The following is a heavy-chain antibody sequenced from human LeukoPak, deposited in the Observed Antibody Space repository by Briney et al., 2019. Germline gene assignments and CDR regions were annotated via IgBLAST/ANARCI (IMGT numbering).Heavy chain of an antibody. J-gene: IGHJ4*02. CDR3: ALPYCGGDCYSGIDY. CDR2: ISGSGGST. D-gene: IGHD2-21*02. CDR1: KFTFSRHA. Sequence: GGSLRLSCAASKFTFSRHAMSWVRQAPGKGLEWVSAISGSGGSTYYADSVKGRLTISRDNSKNALFLQMNSLRAEDTAVYYCALPYCGGDCYSGIDYWGQGTLVTVSS. V-gene: IGHV3-23*01.